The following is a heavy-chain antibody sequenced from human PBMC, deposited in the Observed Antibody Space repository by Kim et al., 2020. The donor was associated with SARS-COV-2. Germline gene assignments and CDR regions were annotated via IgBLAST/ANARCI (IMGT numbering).Heavy chain of an antibody. J-gene: IGHJ6*02. CDR1: GFTFSSYS. CDR2: ISSSSSTI. V-gene: IGHV3-48*02. CDR3: ARVELLTKYYYYYGMDV. Sequence: GGSLRLSCAASGFTFSSYSMNWVRQAPGKGLEWVSYISSSSSTIYYADSVKGRFTISRDNAKNSLYLQMNSLRDEDTAVYYCARVELLTKYYYYYGMDVWGQGTTVTVSS. D-gene: IGHD1-26*01.